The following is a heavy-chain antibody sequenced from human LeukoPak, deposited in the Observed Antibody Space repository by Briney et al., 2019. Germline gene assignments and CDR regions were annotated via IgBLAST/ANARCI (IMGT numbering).Heavy chain of an antibody. CDR2: MNPKSGNT. V-gene: IGHV1-8*01. Sequence: ASVKVSCKASGYTFISYDIVWRRQATGQGLEWMGYMNPKSGNTDYVQNFQGRVTMTRDTSITTAYMELSGLRSEDTAVYYCARKIASTRLGVRYYYMDVWGEGTTVTISS. D-gene: IGHD2-2*01. J-gene: IGHJ6*03. CDR3: ARKIASTRLGVRYYYMDV. CDR1: GYTFISYD.